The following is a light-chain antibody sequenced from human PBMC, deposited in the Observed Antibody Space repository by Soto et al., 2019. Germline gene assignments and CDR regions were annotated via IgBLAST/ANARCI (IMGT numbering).Light chain of an antibody. Sequence: EIVMTQSPATLSLSPGERATLSCRASQSVSSSYLAWYQQKPGQAPRLLIFGASRRATGIPDRFSGSGSGTDFTLTISRLEPEDFAVYYCQQSGSSPITFGQGTRLEIK. J-gene: IGKJ5*01. CDR1: QSVSSSY. CDR2: GAS. V-gene: IGKV3-20*01. CDR3: QQSGSSPIT.